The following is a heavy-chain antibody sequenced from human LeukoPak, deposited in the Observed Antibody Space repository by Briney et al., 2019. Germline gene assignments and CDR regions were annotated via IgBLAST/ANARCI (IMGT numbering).Heavy chain of an antibody. V-gene: IGHV3-43*02. CDR2: ISGDGGST. CDR3: ARDHETDY. Sequence: GGSLRLACAASGFTFDDYAMHWVRHAPGKGLEWVSLISGDGGSTYYADSVKGRFTISRDNAKNSLYLQMNSLRAEDTAVYYCARDHETDYWGQGTLVTVSS. J-gene: IGHJ4*02. CDR1: GFTFDDYA.